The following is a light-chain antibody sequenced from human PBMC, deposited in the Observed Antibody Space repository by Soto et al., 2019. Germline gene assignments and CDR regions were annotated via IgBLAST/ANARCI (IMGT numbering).Light chain of an antibody. CDR3: QSYDSSLSGLWVV. V-gene: IGLV1-40*01. Sequence: QSVLTQPPSVSGAPGQRVTISCTGSSSNIGAGYDVHWYQQLPGTAPKLLIYGNSNRPSGVPDRFSGSKSGTSASLAITGLQAEDEADYYCQSYDSSLSGLWVVFGGGTMLTVL. CDR1: SSNIGAGYD. CDR2: GNS. J-gene: IGLJ2*01.